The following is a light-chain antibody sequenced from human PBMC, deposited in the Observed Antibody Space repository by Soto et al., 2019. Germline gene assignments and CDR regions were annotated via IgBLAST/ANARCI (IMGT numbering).Light chain of an antibody. J-gene: IGKJ5*01. CDR1: QSVSSSY. Sequence: EIVLTQSPVTLSLSPGERATLPCRASQSVSSSYLAWYQQKPGQAPRLLIYGASSRATGIPDRFSGSGSGTDFTLTISRLEPEDFAVYYCQQFGSSLPITFGQGTRLEIK. CDR2: GAS. V-gene: IGKV3-20*01. CDR3: QQFGSSLPIT.